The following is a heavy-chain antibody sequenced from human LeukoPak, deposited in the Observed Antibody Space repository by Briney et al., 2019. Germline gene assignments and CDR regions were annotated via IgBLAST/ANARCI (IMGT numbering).Heavy chain of an antibody. Sequence: SVEVSCKASGGTFSSYAISWVRQAPGQGLEWMGGIIPTFGTANYAQKFQGRVTITADKSTSTAYMELSSLRSEDTAVYYCARDRAILVNWFDPWGQGTLVTVSS. CDR2: IIPTFGTA. CDR1: GGTFSSYA. CDR3: ARDRAILVNWFDP. D-gene: IGHD2-21*01. V-gene: IGHV1-69*06. J-gene: IGHJ5*02.